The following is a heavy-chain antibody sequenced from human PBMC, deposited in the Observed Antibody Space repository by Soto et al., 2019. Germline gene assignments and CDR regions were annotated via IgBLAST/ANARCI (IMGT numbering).Heavy chain of an antibody. D-gene: IGHD4-17*01. CDR1: GFTFSSYA. J-gene: IGHJ5*01. CDR3: AKDTRYADYVRWFDS. V-gene: IGHV3-23*01. CDR2: ITASGGRT. Sequence: EVHLLESGGGLVQPGGSLRLSCTASGFTFSSYAMTCVRQAPGRGLEGVSGITASGGRTYYADSVKGRFTISRDNSKNTLYLQMNSLTAEDTAVYYCAKDTRYADYVRWFDSWGQGTLVTVSS.